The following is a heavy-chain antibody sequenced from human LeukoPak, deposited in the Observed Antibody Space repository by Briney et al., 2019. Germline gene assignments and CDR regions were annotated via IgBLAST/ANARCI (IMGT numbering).Heavy chain of an antibody. CDR2: INPNSGGT. V-gene: IGHV1-2*02. CDR3: ARGYSSSSGYYYYYMDV. Sequence: GASVKVSCKASGYAFTGYYMHWVRQAPGQGLEWMGWINPNSGGTNYAQKFQGRVTMTRDTSISTAYMELSRLRSDDTAVYYCARGYSSSSGYYYYYMDVWGKGTTVTVSS. J-gene: IGHJ6*03. D-gene: IGHD6-6*01. CDR1: GYAFTGYY.